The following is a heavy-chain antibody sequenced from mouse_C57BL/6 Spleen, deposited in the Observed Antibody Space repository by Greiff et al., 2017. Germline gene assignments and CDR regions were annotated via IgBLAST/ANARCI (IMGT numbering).Heavy chain of an antibody. CDR1: GFTFSDYG. CDR2: ISSGSSTI. Sequence: EVNVVESGGGLVKPGGSLKLSCAASGFTFSDYGMHWVRQAPEKGLEWVAYISSGSSTIYYADTVKGRFTISRDNAKNTLFLQMTSLRSEDTAMYYCASIYYDYAGYFDYWGQGTTLTVSS. CDR3: ASIYYDYAGYFDY. D-gene: IGHD2-4*01. J-gene: IGHJ2*01. V-gene: IGHV5-17*01.